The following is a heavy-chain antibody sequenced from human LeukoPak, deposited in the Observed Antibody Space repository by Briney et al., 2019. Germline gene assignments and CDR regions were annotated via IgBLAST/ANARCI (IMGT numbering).Heavy chain of an antibody. D-gene: IGHD5-18*01. J-gene: IGHJ4*02. CDR1: GFTFSSYS. Sequence: GGSLRLSCAASGFTFSSYSMNWVRQAPGKGLEWVSYISSSSSTIYYADSVKGRFTISRDNAKNSLYLQMNSLRADDTAVYYCAKEVDKAMVGLFDYWGQGIQVTVSS. V-gene: IGHV3-48*01. CDR3: AKEVDKAMVGLFDY. CDR2: ISSSSSTI.